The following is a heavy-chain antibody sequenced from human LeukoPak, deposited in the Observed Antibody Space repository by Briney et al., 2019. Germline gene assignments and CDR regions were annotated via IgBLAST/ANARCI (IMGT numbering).Heavy chain of an antibody. D-gene: IGHD1-26*01. CDR3: ARDPTPGYSGNYSSDY. CDR1: GYSISSGYY. CDR2: IYHSGST. V-gene: IGHV4-38-2*02. Sequence: SETLSLTCTVSGYSISSGYYWGWIRQPPGKGLEWIGSIYHSGSTYYNPSLKSRVTISVDTSKNQFSLKLSSVTAADTAVYYCARDPTPGYSGNYSSDYWGQGTLVTVSS. J-gene: IGHJ4*02.